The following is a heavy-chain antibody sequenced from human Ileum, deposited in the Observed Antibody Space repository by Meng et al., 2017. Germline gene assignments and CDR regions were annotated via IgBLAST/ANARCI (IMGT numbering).Heavy chain of an antibody. J-gene: IGHJ4*02. V-gene: IGHV4-39*01. D-gene: IGHD7-27*01. Sequence: LQLQESGPGVVKPSETLSRMCTVTGGSISSSSHCCDWIRQPPGKGLEWIGSICYSGNTYYNPSLKSRVSMSVDTSKKQISLKLNSVTAADTAVYYCARRTGEVDLLDYWGQGTLVTVSS. CDR3: ARRTGEVDLLDY. CDR1: GGSISSSSHC. CDR2: ICYSGNT.